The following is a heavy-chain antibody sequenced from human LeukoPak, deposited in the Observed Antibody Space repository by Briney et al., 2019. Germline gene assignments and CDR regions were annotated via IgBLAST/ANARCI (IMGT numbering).Heavy chain of an antibody. Sequence: PGGSLRLSCAASGFTVTTYAMSWVRQAPGKGLEWVSAISSGGSTYYADSVKGRFTISRDNSKNTLYLQMNSLRAEDTAVYYCAKDYYDSSGYLYPRFDYWGQGTLVTVSS. CDR1: GFTVTTYA. V-gene: IGHV3-23*01. D-gene: IGHD3-22*01. CDR2: ISSGGST. J-gene: IGHJ4*02. CDR3: AKDYYDSSGYLYPRFDY.